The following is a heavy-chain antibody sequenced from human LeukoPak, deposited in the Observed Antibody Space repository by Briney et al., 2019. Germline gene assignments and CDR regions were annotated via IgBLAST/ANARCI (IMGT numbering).Heavy chain of an antibody. CDR3: VRDFRSADY. CDR1: GFTFSSYS. Sequence: GGSLRLSCAASGFTFSSYSMNWVRQAPGKGPMWVSRICPDGTVTNYADSVKARFIISRDNARNTVYLQMNSLRVEDTAVYYCVRDFRSADYWGQGTLVTVSS. V-gene: IGHV3-74*01. J-gene: IGHJ4*02. CDR2: ICPDGTVT.